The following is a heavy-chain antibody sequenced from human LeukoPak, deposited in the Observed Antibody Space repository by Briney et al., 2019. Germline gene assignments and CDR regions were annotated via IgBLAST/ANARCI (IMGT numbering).Heavy chain of an antibody. J-gene: IGHJ4*02. CDR3: ARGGRYYDSRGYHREYYFDF. CDR2: ISGPAGST. CDR1: GFTLSSYA. Sequence: GGSLSLSCAASGFTLSSYAMTWVRQAPGKGLEWVSDISGPAGSTYYADSVRGRFTISRDISKNTLYLQMNSLRAEDTAVYYCARGGRYYDSRGYHREYYFDFWGQGTLVTVSS. V-gene: IGHV3-23*01. D-gene: IGHD3-22*01.